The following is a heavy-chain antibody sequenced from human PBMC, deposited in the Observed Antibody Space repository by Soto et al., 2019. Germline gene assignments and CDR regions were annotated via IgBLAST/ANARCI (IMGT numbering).Heavy chain of an antibody. V-gene: IGHV3-33*01. Sequence: QVQLVESGGGVVQPGRSLRLSCAASGFTFSSYGMHWVRQAPGKGLEWVAVIRYDGSNKYYADSVKGRFTISRDNSKNTLYLQMNSLRAEDTAVYYCARDSLYGFWYFDLWGRGTLVTVSS. CDR2: IRYDGSNK. CDR1: GFTFSSYG. D-gene: IGHD4-17*01. CDR3: ARDSLYGFWYFDL. J-gene: IGHJ2*01.